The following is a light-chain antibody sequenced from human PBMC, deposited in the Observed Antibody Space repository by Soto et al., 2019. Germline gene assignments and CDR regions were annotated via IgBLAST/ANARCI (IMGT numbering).Light chain of an antibody. Sequence: QSALTQPASVSGSPGQSITISCTGTSSDVGGYDYVSWYQHFPGKAPKLIIYEVSNRPSGVSNRFSGSKSGNTASLTISGLQAKDEADYYCSSYTSSITVDVVFGGGTKVTVL. CDR2: EVS. CDR1: SSDVGGYDY. CDR3: SSYTSSITVDVV. J-gene: IGLJ2*01. V-gene: IGLV2-14*01.